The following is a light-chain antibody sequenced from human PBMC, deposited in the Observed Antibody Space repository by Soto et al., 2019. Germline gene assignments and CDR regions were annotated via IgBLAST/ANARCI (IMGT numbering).Light chain of an antibody. Sequence: EIVMTQSPATLSVSACAIATLSCSSSQSVGSNLAWYQQKPGQAPRLLIYGASTRATGIPARFSGSGSGTEFTLTISSLQSEDFAVYCCQQYNKWPPVTFGQGTRLEIK. CDR1: QSVGSN. V-gene: IGKV3-15*01. J-gene: IGKJ5*01. CDR2: GAS. CDR3: QQYNKWPPVT.